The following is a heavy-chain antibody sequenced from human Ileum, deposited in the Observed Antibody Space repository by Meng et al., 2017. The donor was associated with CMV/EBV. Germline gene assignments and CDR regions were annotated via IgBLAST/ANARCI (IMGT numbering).Heavy chain of an antibody. V-gene: IGHV3-23*01. CDR3: AKDLGRNGLGATLEY. D-gene: IGHD3/OR15-3a*01. Sequence: SGFPFGHSAVTWVRQAPGEGLEWVSTITANGETTVYADSVRGRFTISRDNSRSTVSLQLNGLRAEDTAIYFCAKDLGRNGLGATLEYWGQGTLVTVSS. CDR2: ITANGETT. J-gene: IGHJ4*02. CDR1: GFPFGHSA.